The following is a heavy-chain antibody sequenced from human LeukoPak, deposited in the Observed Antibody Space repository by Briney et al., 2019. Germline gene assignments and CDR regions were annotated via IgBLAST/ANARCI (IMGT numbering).Heavy chain of an antibody. J-gene: IGHJ4*02. D-gene: IGHD3-22*01. CDR2: ISVSSSTI. CDR3: ARGGYYYDAYDSVDY. Sequence: GGSLRLSCTASGFSFGTYGMHWVRQAPGKGLQWISYISVSSSTINYADSVRGRFTTSRDNAKNSLFLQLTSLRAEDTGFYYCARGGYYYDAYDSVDYWGQGTLVTVSS. CDR1: GFSFGTYG. V-gene: IGHV3-48*01.